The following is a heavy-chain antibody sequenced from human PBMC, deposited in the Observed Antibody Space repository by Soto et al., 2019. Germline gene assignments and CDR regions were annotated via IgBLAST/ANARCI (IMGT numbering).Heavy chain of an antibody. J-gene: IGHJ4*02. CDR2: ISYDGSNK. CDR1: GFTFSSYA. D-gene: IGHD3-9*01. CDR3: ARDLRDGYNFYWYPPGY. Sequence: GGSLRLSCAASGFTFSSYAMHWVRQAPGKGLEWVAVISYDGSNKYYADSVKGRFTISRDNSKNTLYLQMNSLRAEDTAVYYCARDLRDGYNFYWYPPGYWGQGTLVTVSS. V-gene: IGHV3-30-3*01.